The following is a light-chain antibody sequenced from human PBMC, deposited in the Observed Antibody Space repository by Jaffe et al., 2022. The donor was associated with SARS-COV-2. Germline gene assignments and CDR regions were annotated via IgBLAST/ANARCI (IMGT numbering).Light chain of an antibody. J-gene: IGKJ5*01. Sequence: EIVLTQSPGTLSLSPGERATLSCRASQSVTSNSLAWYQQKPGQAPRLLIYGATSRATGIPDRFSGSGSGTDFTLTISRLEPEDFAMYYCHQYVGSRPITFGQGTRLGIK. CDR1: QSVTSNS. V-gene: IGKV3-20*01. CDR3: HQYVGSRPIT. CDR2: GAT.